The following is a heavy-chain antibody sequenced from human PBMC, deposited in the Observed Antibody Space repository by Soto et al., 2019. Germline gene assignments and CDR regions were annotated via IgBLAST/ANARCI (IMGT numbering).Heavy chain of an antibody. Sequence: QITLKESGPTLVKPTQTLTLTCTFSGLSLSTSGEAVGWIRQPPGKALEWLALIYWDDDKRYNPTLKTRLTITKDTSKNQVVLTLTNMDPVDTATYYCAHYVSTSPAGWFDPWGQGILVTVS. CDR2: IYWDDDK. V-gene: IGHV2-5*02. CDR1: GLSLSTSGEA. D-gene: IGHD3-10*02. J-gene: IGHJ5*02. CDR3: AHYVSTSPAGWFDP.